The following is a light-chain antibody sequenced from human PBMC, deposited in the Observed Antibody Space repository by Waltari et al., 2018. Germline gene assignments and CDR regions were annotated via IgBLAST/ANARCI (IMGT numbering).Light chain of an antibody. V-gene: IGKV1-39*01. CDR1: QNIINF. J-gene: IGKJ4*01. CDR3: QQSYSTPPT. Sequence: DIQMTQSPSSLSASVGDRVPITCRASQNIINFLSWYQQKPGRAPRLLIYAASTLQSAVPSRFSGSGSGTDFTLTISSLQPEDFATYYCQQSYSTPPTFGAGTKVEIK. CDR2: AAS.